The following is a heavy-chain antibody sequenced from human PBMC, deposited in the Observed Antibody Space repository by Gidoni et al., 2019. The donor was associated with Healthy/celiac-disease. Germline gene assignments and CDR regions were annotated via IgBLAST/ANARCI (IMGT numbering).Heavy chain of an antibody. Sequence: QVQLQESGPGLVKPSETLSLTCAVSGYSISSGYYWGWIRQPPGKGLEWIGSIYHSGSTYYTPSLKSRVTISVDTSKNQFSLKLSSVTAADTAVYYCARDPFTTVTDSLEIDYWGQGTLVTVSS. CDR3: ARDPFTTVTDSLEIDY. CDR2: IYHSGST. J-gene: IGHJ4*02. CDR1: GYSISSGYY. D-gene: IGHD4-17*01. V-gene: IGHV4-38-2*02.